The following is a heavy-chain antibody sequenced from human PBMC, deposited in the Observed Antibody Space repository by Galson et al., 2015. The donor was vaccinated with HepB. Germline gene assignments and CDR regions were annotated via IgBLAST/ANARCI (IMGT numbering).Heavy chain of an antibody. CDR1: GGSFSGYY. Sequence: SETLSLTCAVYGGSFSGYYWSWIRQPPGKGLEWIGEINHSGSTNYNPSLKSRVTISVDTSKNQFSLKLSSVTAADTAVYYCARGKGTGWFRELNHNWFDPWGQGTLVTVSS. J-gene: IGHJ5*02. D-gene: IGHD3-10*01. V-gene: IGHV4-34*01. CDR2: INHSGST. CDR3: ARGKGTGWFRELNHNWFDP.